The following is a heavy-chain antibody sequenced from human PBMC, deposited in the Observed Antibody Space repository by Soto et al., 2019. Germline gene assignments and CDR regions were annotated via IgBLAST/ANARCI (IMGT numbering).Heavy chain of an antibody. J-gene: IGHJ4*02. Sequence: ASVKVSCKAYGYTFINYFVHWVRQAPGQGLEWMGRINTNNGNTNFARELQGRVTMTTDTSTSTAYMELSSLRSDDTAVYYCARLKQLDLFDYWGQGTLVTVSS. CDR1: GYTFINYF. V-gene: IGHV1-18*04. D-gene: IGHD6-13*01. CDR3: ARLKQLDLFDY. CDR2: INTNNGNT.